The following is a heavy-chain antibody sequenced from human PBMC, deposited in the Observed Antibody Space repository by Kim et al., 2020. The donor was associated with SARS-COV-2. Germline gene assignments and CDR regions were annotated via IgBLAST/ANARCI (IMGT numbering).Heavy chain of an antibody. CDR2: ISYDGRNE. CDR3: VRDYDYGDYVTGRGMDV. Sequence: GGSLRLSCAASGFTFSSYAVHWVRQAPGKGLEWVTIISYDGRNEYYADSVKGRFTVSRDNSKNTLYLQVDSLRVEDTAVYYCVRDYDYGDYVTGRGMDVWGQGTTVTVSS. J-gene: IGHJ6*02. D-gene: IGHD4-17*01. CDR1: GFTFSSYA. V-gene: IGHV3-30*04.